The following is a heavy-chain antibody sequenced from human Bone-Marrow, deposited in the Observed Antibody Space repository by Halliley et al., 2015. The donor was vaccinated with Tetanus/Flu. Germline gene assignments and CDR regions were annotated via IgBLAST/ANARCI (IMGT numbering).Heavy chain of an antibody. Sequence: SLRLSCAASGFTFSDHYMDWVRQAPGKGLEWVGRIRKKADRYTTEYAASVKGRFNTSRDDSKNSLYLQMHSLETADTDVYYCVGGGYSRGWPPLAFRGQGTLVTVFS. V-gene: IGHV3-72*01. CDR2: IRKKADRYTT. CDR1: GFTFSDHY. J-gene: IGHJ4*02. D-gene: IGHD6-19*01. CDR3: VGGGYSRGWPPLAF.